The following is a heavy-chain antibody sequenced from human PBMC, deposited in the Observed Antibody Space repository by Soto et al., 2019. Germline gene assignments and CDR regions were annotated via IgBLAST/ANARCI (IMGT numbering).Heavy chain of an antibody. J-gene: IGHJ6*02. CDR1: GGSISGYY. CDR3: ARGGEFYVLDV. D-gene: IGHD3-16*01. Sequence: QVQLQESGPGLVKPSETLSPTCTVSGGSISGYYWTWIRQPAGKGLEWIGRKHTSGTTNYNPSLKSRVTMSIDTSTNQFSLNLSSVTAADTAVYYCARGGEFYVLDVWGQGTTVAVSS. CDR2: KHTSGTT. V-gene: IGHV4-4*07.